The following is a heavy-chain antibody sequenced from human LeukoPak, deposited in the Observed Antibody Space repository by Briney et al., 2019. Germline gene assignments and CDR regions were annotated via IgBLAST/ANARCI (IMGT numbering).Heavy chain of an antibody. V-gene: IGHV4-4*07. D-gene: IGHD3-3*01. Sequence: SETLSLTCTVSGGSISSYYWSWIRQPAGKGLEWIGRIYTSGSTNYNPSLKSRVTMSVDTSKNQFSLKLSSVTAADTAVYYCARMYYDFWSGYGWFDPWGQGTLVTVSS. J-gene: IGHJ5*02. CDR2: IYTSGST. CDR3: ARMYYDFWSGYGWFDP. CDR1: GGSISSYY.